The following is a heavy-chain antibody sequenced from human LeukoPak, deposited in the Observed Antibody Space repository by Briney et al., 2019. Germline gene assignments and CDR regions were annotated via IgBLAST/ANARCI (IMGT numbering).Heavy chain of an antibody. V-gene: IGHV3-23*01. Sequence: GSLRLSCAASGFTFSSYAMSWVRQAPGKGLEWVSAISGSGGSTYYADSVRGRFTISRDNSKNTLYLQMNSLRAEDTAVYYCAKDWSRYGGNSNDAFDIWDQGTMVTVSS. CDR2: ISGSGGST. J-gene: IGHJ3*02. CDR3: AKDWSRYGGNSNDAFDI. D-gene: IGHD4-23*01. CDR1: GFTFSSYA.